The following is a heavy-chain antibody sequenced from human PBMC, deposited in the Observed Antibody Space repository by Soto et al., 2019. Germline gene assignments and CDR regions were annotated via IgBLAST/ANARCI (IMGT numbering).Heavy chain of an antibody. CDR3: ARAPFLEGNFDY. D-gene: IGHD3-10*01. V-gene: IGHV3-30-3*01. CDR1: GFTFSSSA. Sequence: QVQLVESGGGVVQPGRSLRLSCAASGFTFSSSAMHWVRQAPGKGLEWVAVISYDGSNKYYADSVKGRFTISRDNSKNTLYLQMNSLRAEDTAVYYCARAPFLEGNFDYWGQGTLVTVSS. J-gene: IGHJ4*02. CDR2: ISYDGSNK.